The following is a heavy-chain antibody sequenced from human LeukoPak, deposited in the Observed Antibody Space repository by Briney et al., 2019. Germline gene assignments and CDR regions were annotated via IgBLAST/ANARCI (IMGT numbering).Heavy chain of an antibody. V-gene: IGHV3-7*01. CDR2: INQDASVS. J-gene: IGHJ4*02. CDR1: GFTFSEYW. Sequence: GGSLTLSCAASGFTFSEYWMSWVRQAPGQGREWVANINQDASVSHYIDSVKGRFTISRDNAKNSLFLQMNRLRAEDTALYYCARKVGDYWGQGTLVTVSS. D-gene: IGHD3-16*01. CDR3: ARKVGDY.